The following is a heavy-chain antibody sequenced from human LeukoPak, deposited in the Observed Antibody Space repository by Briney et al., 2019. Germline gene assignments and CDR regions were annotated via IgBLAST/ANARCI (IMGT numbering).Heavy chain of an antibody. D-gene: IGHD3-10*01. Sequence: SETLSLTCAVYGGSFSGYYWSWIRQPPGKGLEWIGEINHSGSTNYNPSLKSRVTISVDTSKNQFSLKLSSVTAADTAVYYCARHRSVRVRGVTGYYYYMDVWGKGTTVTISS. J-gene: IGHJ6*03. CDR2: INHSGST. CDR1: GGSFSGYY. V-gene: IGHV4-34*01. CDR3: ARHRSVRVRGVTGYYYYMDV.